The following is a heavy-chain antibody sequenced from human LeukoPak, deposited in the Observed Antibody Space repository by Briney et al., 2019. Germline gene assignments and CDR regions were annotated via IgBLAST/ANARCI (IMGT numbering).Heavy chain of an antibody. CDR3: ATNEWSGYYFEY. CDR1: GGSISSSSYY. CDR2: IYSSGST. J-gene: IGHJ4*02. V-gene: IGHV4-39*01. Sequence: AETLSLTCTVSGGSISSSSYYWGWIRQPPGKGLEWIGSIYSSGSTYYNPSLKSRVTISVDTSKNQFSLKLSSVTAADTAVYYCATNEWSGYYFEYWGQGTLVPVSS. D-gene: IGHD3-3*01.